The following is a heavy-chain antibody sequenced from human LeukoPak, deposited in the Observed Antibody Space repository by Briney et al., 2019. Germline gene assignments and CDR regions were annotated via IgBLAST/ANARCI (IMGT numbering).Heavy chain of an antibody. CDR3: ARHENYDILTGYPPFDY. Sequence: SETLSLTCTVSGGSISSSSYYWGWIRQPPGKGLEWIGGIYYSGSTYYNPSLKSRVTISVDTSKNQFSLKLSSVTAADTAVYYCARHENYDILTGYPPFDYWGQGTLVTVSS. CDR1: GGSISSSSYY. J-gene: IGHJ4*02. V-gene: IGHV4-39*01. CDR2: IYYSGST. D-gene: IGHD3-9*01.